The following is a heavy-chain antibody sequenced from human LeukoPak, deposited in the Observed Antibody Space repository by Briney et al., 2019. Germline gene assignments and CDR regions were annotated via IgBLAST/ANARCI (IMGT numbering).Heavy chain of an antibody. CDR2: INHSGST. J-gene: IGHJ4*02. CDR1: GGSFSGYY. V-gene: IGHV4-34*01. CDR3: ARGIPYYFDY. Sequence: KPSETLSLTCAVYGGSFSGYYWSWIRQPPGKGLEWIGEINHSGSTNYNPSLKSRVTISVDTSKNQFSLKLSSVTAADTAVYYCARGIPYYFDYWGQGTLVTVSS.